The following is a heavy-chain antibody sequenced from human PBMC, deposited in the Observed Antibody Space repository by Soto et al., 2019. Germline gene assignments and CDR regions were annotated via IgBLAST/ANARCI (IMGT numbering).Heavy chain of an antibody. CDR3: EREKPTYYDITGDAFDI. V-gene: IGHV1-69*13. Sequence: VASVKVSCKASGGTFSSYAISWVRQAPGQGLEWMGGIIPIFGTANYAQKFQGRVTITADESTSTAYMELSSLRSEDTDVYYCEREKPTYYDITGDAFDIWGQGTMVTVSS. D-gene: IGHD3-9*01. J-gene: IGHJ3*02. CDR2: IIPIFGTA. CDR1: GGTFSSYA.